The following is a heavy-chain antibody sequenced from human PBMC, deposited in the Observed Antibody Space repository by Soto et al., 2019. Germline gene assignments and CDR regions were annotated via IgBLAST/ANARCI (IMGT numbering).Heavy chain of an antibody. D-gene: IGHD3-10*01. CDR1: GYTFSGYD. CDR3: ARATGVRGVILSRDAFDI. V-gene: IGHV1-2*04. Sequence: ASVPVSGNASGYTFSGYDMHWVRGAPGQRVEWMGWIKPNSGGTNYAQKFQGWVTMTRDTSISTAYMELSRLRSGDTAVYYCARATGVRGVILSRDAFDIWGQGTMVTVS. J-gene: IGHJ3*02. CDR2: IKPNSGGT.